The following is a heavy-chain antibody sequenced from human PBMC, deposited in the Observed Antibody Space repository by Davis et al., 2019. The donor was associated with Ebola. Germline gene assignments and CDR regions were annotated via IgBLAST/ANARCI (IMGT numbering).Heavy chain of an antibody. CDR3: ARGMGFGGVIVIGAFDI. J-gene: IGHJ3*02. CDR1: GYTFTSYY. D-gene: IGHD3-16*02. CDR2: ISAYNGNT. Sequence: ASVKVSCKASGYTFTSYYMHWVRQAPGQGLEWMGWISAYNGNTNYAQKLQGRVTMTTDTSTSTAYMELRSLRSDDTAVYYCARGMGFGGVIVIGAFDIWGQGTMVTVSS. V-gene: IGHV1-18*04.